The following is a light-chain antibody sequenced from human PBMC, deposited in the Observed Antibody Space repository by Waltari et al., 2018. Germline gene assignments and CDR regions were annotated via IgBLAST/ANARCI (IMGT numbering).Light chain of an antibody. V-gene: IGKV1-39*01. CDR3: QQSYSLLRT. CDR1: QSVNTY. Sequence: DIQMTQSQSSLSASVGDRVNITCRASQSVNTYLHWYQQKPGKAPKLLIYDASSVQSGVPLRFSGSGSGTDFTLTISSLQPEDFATYYCQQSYSLLRTFGQGTKVEIK. J-gene: IGKJ1*01. CDR2: DAS.